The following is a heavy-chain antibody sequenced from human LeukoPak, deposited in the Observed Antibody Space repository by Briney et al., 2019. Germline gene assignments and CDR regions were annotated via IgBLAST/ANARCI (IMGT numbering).Heavy chain of an antibody. CDR1: GGSFSDFY. D-gene: IGHD3-16*01. V-gene: IGHV4-34*01. CDR3: ARGGKLLRLGDY. CDR2: ISHSGST. Sequence: SETLSLTCAFYGGSFSDFYWSWIRQPPGKGLEWIGEISHSGSTNYSPSLKSRVTISVDTSKNQFSLKLSSVTAADTAVYYCARGGKLLRLGDYWGQGTLVTVSS. J-gene: IGHJ4*02.